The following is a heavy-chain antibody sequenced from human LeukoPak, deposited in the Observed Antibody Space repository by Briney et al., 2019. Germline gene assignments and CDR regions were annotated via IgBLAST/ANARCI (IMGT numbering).Heavy chain of an antibody. CDR2: IKSKTDGGTT. J-gene: IGHJ5*02. D-gene: IGHD3-10*01. Sequence: KPGGSLRLSCAASGFTLSDYYMSWIRQAPGKGLEWVGRIKSKTDGGTTDYAAPVKGRFTISRDDSKNTLYLQMNSLKTEDTAVYYCTAYGSGPLGFDPWGQGTLVTVSS. CDR3: TAYGSGPLGFDP. V-gene: IGHV3-15*01. CDR1: GFTLSDYY.